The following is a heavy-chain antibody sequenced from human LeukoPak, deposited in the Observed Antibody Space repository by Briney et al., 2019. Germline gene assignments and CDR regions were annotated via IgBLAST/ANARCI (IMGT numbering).Heavy chain of an antibody. Sequence: SETLSLTCTVSGASISSGGYYWSWIRQSAGEGLEWIGRVYSSGTTNYNPSLKSRVTISADTSKNQFSLTLKSVTAADTAVYYCARERLVERNFDHWGQGTLVTVS. J-gene: IGHJ4*02. CDR1: GASISSGGYY. V-gene: IGHV4-61*02. CDR3: ARERLVERNFDH. D-gene: IGHD1-26*01. CDR2: VYSSGTT.